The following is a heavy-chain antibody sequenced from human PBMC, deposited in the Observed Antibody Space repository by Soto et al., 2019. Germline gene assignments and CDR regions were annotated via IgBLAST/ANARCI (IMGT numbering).Heavy chain of an antibody. J-gene: IGHJ5*02. V-gene: IGHV1-18*01. CDR2: ISAYNGNT. CDR1: GYTFTSYG. CDR3: ARDDNWNPPNWFDP. D-gene: IGHD1-20*01. Sequence: EASVKVSCKASGYTFTSYGISWVRQAPGQGLEWMGWISAYNGNTNYAQKIQGRVAMTTDTSTSTAYMELRSLRSDDTAVYYCARDDNWNPPNWFDPWGQGTLVTVSS.